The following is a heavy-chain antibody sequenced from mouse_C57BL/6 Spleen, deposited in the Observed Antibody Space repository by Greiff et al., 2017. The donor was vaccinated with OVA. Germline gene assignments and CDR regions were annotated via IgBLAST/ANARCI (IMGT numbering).Heavy chain of an antibody. V-gene: IGHV1-19*01. Sequence: DVKLQESGPVLVKPGASVKMSCKASGYTFTDYYMNWVKQSHGKSLEWIGVINPYNGGTSYNQKFKGKATLTVDKSSSTAYMELNSLTSEDSAFYCWARPTTVVANWYFDVWGTGTTVTVSS. J-gene: IGHJ1*03. CDR3: ARPTTVVANWYFDV. D-gene: IGHD1-1*01. CDR1: GYTFTDYY. CDR2: INPYNGGT.